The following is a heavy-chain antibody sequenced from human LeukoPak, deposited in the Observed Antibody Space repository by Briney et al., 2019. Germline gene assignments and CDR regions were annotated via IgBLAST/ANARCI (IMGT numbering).Heavy chain of an antibody. J-gene: IGHJ4*02. CDR3: ARGYSLDY. D-gene: IGHD5-18*01. Sequence: PSETLSLTCNVSGGSISSGDYYWSWIRQPPGKGLEWIGYIYYSGSTYYTPSLRGRVTISVDTSKNQFSLNLSSVTAADTAVYYCARGYSLDYWGQGTLVTVSS. V-gene: IGHV4-30-4*01. CDR1: GGSISSGDYY. CDR2: IYYSGST.